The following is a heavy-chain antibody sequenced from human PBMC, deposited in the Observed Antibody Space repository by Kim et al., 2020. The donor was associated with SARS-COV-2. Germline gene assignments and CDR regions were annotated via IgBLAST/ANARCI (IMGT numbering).Heavy chain of an antibody. Sequence: SETLSLTCTVSGGSISSGGYYWSWIRQHPGKGLEWIGYIYYSGSTYYNPSLKSRVTISVDTSKNQFSLKLSSVTAADTAVYYCARDLRYYYCMDVWGQGTTVTVSS. J-gene: IGHJ6*02. V-gene: IGHV4-31*03. CDR1: GGSISSGGYY. CDR3: ARDLRYYYCMDV. CDR2: IYYSGST. D-gene: IGHD3-16*01.